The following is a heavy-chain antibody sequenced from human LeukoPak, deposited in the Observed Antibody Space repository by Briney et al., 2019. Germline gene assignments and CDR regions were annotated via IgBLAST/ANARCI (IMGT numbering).Heavy chain of an antibody. J-gene: IGHJ6*03. D-gene: IGHD3-10*01. Sequence: SVKVSCEASGGTFSSYAISWVRQAPGQGLEWMGGIIPIFGTANYAQKFQGRVTITADESTSTAYMELSSLRSEDTAVYYCARAPHYGSGSYNYYMDVWGKGTTVTISS. CDR3: ARAPHYGSGSYNYYMDV. V-gene: IGHV1-69*01. CDR2: IIPIFGTA. CDR1: GGTFSSYA.